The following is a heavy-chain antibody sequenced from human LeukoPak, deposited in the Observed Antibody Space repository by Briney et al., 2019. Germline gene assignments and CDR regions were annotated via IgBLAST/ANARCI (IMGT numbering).Heavy chain of an antibody. Sequence: PGGSLRLSCAASGFTFDDYAMRWVRQAPGKGLEWVSGISWNSGSIGYADSVKGRFTISRDNAKNSLYLQMNSLRAEDTALYYCAKDMVRDGSLGGMDVWGQGTTVTVSS. V-gene: IGHV3-9*01. D-gene: IGHD5-24*01. CDR3: AKDMVRDGSLGGMDV. CDR2: ISWNSGSI. J-gene: IGHJ6*02. CDR1: GFTFDDYA.